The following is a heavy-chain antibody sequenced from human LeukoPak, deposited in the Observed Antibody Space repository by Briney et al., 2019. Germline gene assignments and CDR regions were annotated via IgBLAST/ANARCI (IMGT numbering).Heavy chain of an antibody. CDR3: ASRYSSGWRRGFDP. J-gene: IGHJ5*02. V-gene: IGHV1-69*13. CDR2: IIPIFGTA. D-gene: IGHD6-19*01. Sequence: SVKVSCKASGGTFSSYAISWVRQAPGQGLEWMGGIIPIFGTANYAQKFQGRVTVTADESTSTAYMELSSLRSEDTAVYYCASRYSSGWRRGFDPWGQGTLVTVSS. CDR1: GGTFSSYA.